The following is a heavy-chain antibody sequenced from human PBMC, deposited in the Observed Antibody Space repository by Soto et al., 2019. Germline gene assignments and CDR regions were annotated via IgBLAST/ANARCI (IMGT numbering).Heavy chain of an antibody. J-gene: IGHJ3*02. CDR2: INAGNGNT. D-gene: IGHD4-17*01. Sequence: ASVKVSCKASGYTFTSYAMHWVRQAPGQRLEWMGWINAGNGNTKYSQKFQGRVTITRDTSASTAYMELSSLRSEDTAVYYCARDRSAYYGDYRPVVAFDIWGQGTMVTVSS. V-gene: IGHV1-3*01. CDR3: ARDRSAYYGDYRPVVAFDI. CDR1: GYTFTSYA.